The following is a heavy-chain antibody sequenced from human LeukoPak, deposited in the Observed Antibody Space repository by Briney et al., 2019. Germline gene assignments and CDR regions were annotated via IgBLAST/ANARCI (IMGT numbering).Heavy chain of an antibody. CDR3: ARVAMGRGVAYLGFDP. D-gene: IGHD3-10*01. CDR1: GGTFSSYA. V-gene: IGHV1-69*13. CDR2: IIPIFGTA. Sequence: SVKVSCKASGGTFSSYAISWVRQAPGQGLEWMGGIIPIFGTANYAQKFQGRVTITADESTSTAYMELSSLRSEDTAVYYCARVAMGRGVAYLGFDPWGRGTLVTVSS. J-gene: IGHJ5*02.